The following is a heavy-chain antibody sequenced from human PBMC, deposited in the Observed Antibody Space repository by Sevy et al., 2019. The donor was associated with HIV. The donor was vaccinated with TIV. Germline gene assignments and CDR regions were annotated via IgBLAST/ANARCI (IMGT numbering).Heavy chain of an antibody. Sequence: GGSLRLSCAASGFTFSSFGLHWVRQAPGKGLEWVASSSFDVGYAYYADSVKGRFTISRDNSKNILYLQMSSLRVEDTALYYCAKDGGNAPQYYGMDVWGQGTTVTVSS. CDR3: AKDGGNAPQYYGMDV. D-gene: IGHD3-16*01. V-gene: IGHV3-30*18. CDR1: GFTFSSFG. J-gene: IGHJ6*02. CDR2: SSFDVGYA.